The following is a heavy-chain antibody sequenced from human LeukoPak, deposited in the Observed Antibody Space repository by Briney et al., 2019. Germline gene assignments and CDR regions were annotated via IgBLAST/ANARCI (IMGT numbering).Heavy chain of an antibody. V-gene: IGHV3-7*01. D-gene: IGHD3-3*01. Sequence: GRSLRLSCAASGFTFSYHWMTWVRQAPGKGLEWVANIKNDGAVKNYVDSVKGRFTISRDNAKNSLYLQMNSLRAEDTAVYYCAKGGRDYDFWSGYHPASMDVWGQGTTVTVSS. CDR1: GFTFSYHW. CDR2: IKNDGAVK. J-gene: IGHJ6*02. CDR3: AKGGRDYDFWSGYHPASMDV.